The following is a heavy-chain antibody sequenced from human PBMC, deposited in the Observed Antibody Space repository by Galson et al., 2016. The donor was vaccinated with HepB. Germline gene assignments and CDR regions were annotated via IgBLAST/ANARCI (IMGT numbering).Heavy chain of an antibody. D-gene: IGHD2-15*01. J-gene: IGHJ4*02. Sequence: SLRLSCAASGFTFTNNIMSWVRQAPGKGLEWVSTIGGDGATFYGDSVQGRFTISRDNSKNTLFLQMSSLRAEDSAVYYRARDIGDCSSGTCYSDYLDYWGQGTLVAVAS. CDR1: GFTFTNNI. CDR3: ARDIGDCSSGTCYSDYLDY. V-gene: IGHV3-23*01. CDR2: IGGDGAT.